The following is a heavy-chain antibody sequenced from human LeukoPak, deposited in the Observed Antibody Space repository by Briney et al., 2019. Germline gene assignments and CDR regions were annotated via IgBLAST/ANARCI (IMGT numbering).Heavy chain of an antibody. CDR3: ARKMKTGDRVGTFDI. CDR1: GFTFSSHN. J-gene: IGHJ3*02. CDR2: IGTDGSYI. V-gene: IGHV3-21*01. Sequence: GGSLRLSCAASGFTFSSHNRNWVRQAPMKGLEWVSSIGTDGSYIYYADSVQGRFTISRDNAKNSLYLQMNSLTAEDTAVYYCARKMKTGDRVGTFDIWGQGTMVTVSS. D-gene: IGHD1-1*01.